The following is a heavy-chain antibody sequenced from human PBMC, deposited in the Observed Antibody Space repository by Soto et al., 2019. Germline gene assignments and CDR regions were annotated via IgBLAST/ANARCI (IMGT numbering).Heavy chain of an antibody. D-gene: IGHD6-13*01. Sequence: GGSLRLSGAASGNTFSSYGMHWVRQAPGKGLEWVAVIWYDGSNKYYADSVKGRFTISRDNSKNTLYLQMNSLRAEDTAVYYCARDLGSSWYPEYFQHWGQGT. J-gene: IGHJ1*01. V-gene: IGHV3-33*01. CDR2: IWYDGSNK. CDR3: ARDLGSSWYPEYFQH. CDR1: GNTFSSYG.